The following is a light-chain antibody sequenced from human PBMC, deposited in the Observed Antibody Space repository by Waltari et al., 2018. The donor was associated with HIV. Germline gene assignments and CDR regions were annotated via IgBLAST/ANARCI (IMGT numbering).Light chain of an antibody. CDR1: TGAVTNGHY. CDR2: ATV. CDR3: QLHFTGPSWL. V-gene: IGLV7-43*01. J-gene: IGLJ3*02. Sequence: QTVVTQEPSLTVSPGGTVTLTCASATGAVTNGHYPTWLQVRPGQKPRPLIYATVNKYSWTPARFSGSLLGDKAALTLSGALLEDEADYFCQLHFTGPSWLFGEGTRLTVL.